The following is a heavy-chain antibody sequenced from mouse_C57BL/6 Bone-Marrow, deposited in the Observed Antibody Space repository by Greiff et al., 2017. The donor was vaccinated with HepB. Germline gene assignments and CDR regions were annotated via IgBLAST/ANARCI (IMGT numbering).Heavy chain of an antibody. J-gene: IGHJ1*03. CDR1: GYTFTSYT. CDR3: ARQYSLVPNFDV. CDR2: INPSRGYT. V-gene: IGHV1-4*01. D-gene: IGHD2-10*02. Sequence: VQLQQSGAELARPGASEKLSCKASGYTFTSYTMPWVKQMPGQGLEWIGNINPSRGYTNYNQKFKDKATLTADKSSSTAYMQLSRLKSEDSAVYDGARQYSLVPNFDVWGTGTTVTVSS.